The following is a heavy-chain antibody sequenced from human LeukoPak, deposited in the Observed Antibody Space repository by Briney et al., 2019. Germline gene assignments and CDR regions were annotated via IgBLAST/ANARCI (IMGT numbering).Heavy chain of an antibody. CDR1: GFIFSRYA. V-gene: IGHV3-23*05. Sequence: GGSLRLSCTGSGFIFSRYAVSWVRQASGKGLEWVSAISMNTFDTYYADSVKGRLTISRDSSKNTVYLQMNSLRAEDTAVYYCVRDMEPLRYFDTWGQGTLVTVSS. CDR3: VRDMEPLRYFDT. CDR2: ISMNTFDT. J-gene: IGHJ4*02. D-gene: IGHD3-9*01.